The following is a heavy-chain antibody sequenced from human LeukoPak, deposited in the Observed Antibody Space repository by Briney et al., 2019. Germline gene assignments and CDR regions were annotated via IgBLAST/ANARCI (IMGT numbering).Heavy chain of an antibody. Sequence: SETLSLTCTVSGGSISSGGYYWSWIRQHPGKGLEWIGYIYYSGSTYYNPSLKSRVTISVDKSKNQFSLKLSSVTAADTAVYYCARVTSGDYGYYYYGMDVWGQGTTVTVSS. CDR1: GGSISSGGYY. CDR2: IYYSGST. D-gene: IGHD4-17*01. CDR3: ARVTSGDYGYYYYGMDV. J-gene: IGHJ6*02. V-gene: IGHV4-31*03.